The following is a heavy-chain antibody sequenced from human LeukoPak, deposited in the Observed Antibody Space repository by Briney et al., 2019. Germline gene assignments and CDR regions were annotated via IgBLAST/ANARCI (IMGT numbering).Heavy chain of an antibody. D-gene: IGHD1-26*01. Sequence: GGSLRLSCAASGFTFSRYSMNWVRQAPGKGLEWVSSISSSSSYICYADSVKGRFTISRDNAKNSLYLQMNSLRAEDSAVYYCARDYGRPGGIDYWGQGTLVTVSS. CDR2: ISSSSSYI. V-gene: IGHV3-21*01. J-gene: IGHJ4*02. CDR3: ARDYGRPGGIDY. CDR1: GFTFSRYS.